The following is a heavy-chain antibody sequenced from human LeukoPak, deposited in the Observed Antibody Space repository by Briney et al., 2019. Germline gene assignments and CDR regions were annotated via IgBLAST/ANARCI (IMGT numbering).Heavy chain of an antibody. CDR3: AKDGYKWNFDN. J-gene: IGHJ4*02. CDR2: ISSTSSTI. D-gene: IGHD5-24*01. V-gene: IGHV3-48*02. CDR1: GFTFSSYS. Sequence: GGSLRLSCAASGFTFSSYSMNWVRQAPGKGLEWVSYISSTSSTIYYADSVKGRFTISRDNAKNSLYLQMKSLRDEDTAVYYCAKDGYKWNFDNWGQGTLVTVSS.